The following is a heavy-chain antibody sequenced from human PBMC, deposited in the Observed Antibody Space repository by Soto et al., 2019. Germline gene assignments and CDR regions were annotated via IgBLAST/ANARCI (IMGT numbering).Heavy chain of an antibody. CDR1: GFTFSSYS. CDR3: ARDRVLTGYYTVIDDAFDI. D-gene: IGHD3-9*01. CDR2: ISSSSSTI. V-gene: IGHV3-48*01. Sequence: EVQLVESGGGLVQPGGSLRLSCAASGFTFSSYSMNWVRQAPGKGLEWVSYISSSSSTIYYADSVKGRFTISRDNAKNSLYLQMNSLRAEDTAVYYCARDRVLTGYYTVIDDAFDIWGQGTMVTVSS. J-gene: IGHJ3*02.